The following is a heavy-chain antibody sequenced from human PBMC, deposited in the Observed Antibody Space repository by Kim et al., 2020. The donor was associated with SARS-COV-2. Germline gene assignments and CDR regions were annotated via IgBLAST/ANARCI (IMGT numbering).Heavy chain of an antibody. Sequence: GGSQRLSCAASGFTFSSYAMSWVRQAPGKGLEWVSAISGSGGSTYYADSVKGRFTISRDNSKNTLYLQMNSLRAEDTAVYYCAKDGGLRFLEWIQSLLYYGMDVWGQGTTVTVSS. CDR1: GFTFSSYA. J-gene: IGHJ6*02. D-gene: IGHD3-3*01. CDR2: ISGSGGST. CDR3: AKDGGLRFLEWIQSLLYYGMDV. V-gene: IGHV3-23*01.